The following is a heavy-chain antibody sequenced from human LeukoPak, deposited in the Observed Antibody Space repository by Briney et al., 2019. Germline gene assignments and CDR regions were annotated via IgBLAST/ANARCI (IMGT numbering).Heavy chain of an antibody. D-gene: IGHD3-22*01. CDR1: GFTVYSIN. Sequence: GGSLRLSCAASGFTVYSINLSWVRQAPGKGLEWVSVIYSGGATYYADSVKGRFTISRDNSKNTLYLQMNSLRAEDAAVYYCARGDYDSSGYLDYWGQGTLVTVSS. CDR2: IYSGGAT. CDR3: ARGDYDSSGYLDY. V-gene: IGHV3-66*01. J-gene: IGHJ4*02.